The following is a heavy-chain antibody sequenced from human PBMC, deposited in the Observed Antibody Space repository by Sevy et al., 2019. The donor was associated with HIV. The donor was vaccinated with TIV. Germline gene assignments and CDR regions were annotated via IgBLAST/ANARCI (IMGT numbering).Heavy chain of an antibody. CDR1: GCTFSSNW. Sequence: GGSLRLSCATSGCTFSSNWMTWVRQAPGKGLEWVANVKQDMSEKYYADAVKGRFTISIDNAKNSLYLEMNSVRAEDTAVYYCARAQQITMLVVIGGLYFDFWGQGTLVTVSS. CDR2: VKQDMSEK. CDR3: ARAQQITMLVVIGGLYFDF. J-gene: IGHJ4*02. D-gene: IGHD3-22*01. V-gene: IGHV3-7*01.